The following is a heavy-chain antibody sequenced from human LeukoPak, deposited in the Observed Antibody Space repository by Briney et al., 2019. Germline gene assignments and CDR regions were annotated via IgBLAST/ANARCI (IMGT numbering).Heavy chain of an antibody. J-gene: IGHJ4*02. D-gene: IGHD2-2*03. CDR1: GGSISSTTSY. Sequence: SETLSLTCAVSGGSISSTTSYWGWIRQPPGKGLEWIGRIYYSGSTFYNPSLKSRVTISVDTSKNQLSLRLSSVTAADTAVYYCARHGSTDYFDYWGQGTLVIVSS. CDR2: IYYSGST. CDR3: ARHGSTDYFDY. V-gene: IGHV4-39*01.